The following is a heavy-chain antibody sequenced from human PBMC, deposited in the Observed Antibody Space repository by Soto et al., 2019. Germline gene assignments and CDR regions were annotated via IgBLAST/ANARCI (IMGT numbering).Heavy chain of an antibody. CDR1: GFPFSSYA. Sequence: GGSLRLSCSASGFPFSSYAMGWVRPAPGKGLEWVSAISNSGGSTNYADSVRGRLTISRDNSKNTLFLQMSSLRAEDTAVYYCAKVAEIATSGTSSWFDPWGQGTLVTVSS. V-gene: IGHV3-23*01. D-gene: IGHD6-13*01. J-gene: IGHJ5*02. CDR3: AKVAEIATSGTSSWFDP. CDR2: ISNSGGST.